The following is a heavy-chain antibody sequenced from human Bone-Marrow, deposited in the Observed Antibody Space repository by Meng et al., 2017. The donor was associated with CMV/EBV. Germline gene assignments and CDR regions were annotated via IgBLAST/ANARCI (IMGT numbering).Heavy chain of an antibody. Sequence: SVKVSCKASGGTFSSYAISWVRQAPGQGLEWMGGIIPIFGTANYAQKFQGRVTITTDESTSTAYMELSSLRSEDTAVYYCARVRSAAGTTYYYYGMDVWGQGITVNVAS. V-gene: IGHV1-69*05. CDR1: GGTFSSYA. CDR3: ARVRSAAGTTYYYYGMDV. D-gene: IGHD6-13*01. CDR2: IIPIFGTA. J-gene: IGHJ6*02.